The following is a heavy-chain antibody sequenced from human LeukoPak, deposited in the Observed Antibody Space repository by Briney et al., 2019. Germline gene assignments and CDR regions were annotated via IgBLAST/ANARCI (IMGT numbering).Heavy chain of an antibody. J-gene: IGHJ4*02. D-gene: IGHD1-26*01. Sequence: PGGSLRLSCAASGFTFDDYGMSWVRQAPGKGLEWVYGINWNGGSTGYADSVKGRFTISRDNAKNSLYLHMNSRRAEDTALYYCARDLSGSYYGPSFVGYWGQGNLVTVSS. CDR1: GFTFDDYG. CDR2: INWNGGST. CDR3: ARDLSGSYYGPSFVGY. V-gene: IGHV3-20*04.